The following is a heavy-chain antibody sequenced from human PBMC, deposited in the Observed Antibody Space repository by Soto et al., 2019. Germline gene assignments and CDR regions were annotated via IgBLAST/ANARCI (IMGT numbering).Heavy chain of an antibody. Sequence: SETLSLTCTVSGDSISGYYWAWIRQSPGKGLEWIAYIYDVGSTYYNPSLKSRVTISVDMSKNQFSLKVRSVTAADTAVYYCVSGPGTTADYWGQGTLVTVSS. CDR3: VSGPGTTADY. D-gene: IGHD1-1*01. J-gene: IGHJ4*02. CDR2: IYDVGST. V-gene: IGHV4-4*08. CDR1: GDSISGYY.